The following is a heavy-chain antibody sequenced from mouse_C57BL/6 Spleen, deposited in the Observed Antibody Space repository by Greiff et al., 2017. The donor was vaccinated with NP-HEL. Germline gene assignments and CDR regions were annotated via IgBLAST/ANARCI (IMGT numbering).Heavy chain of an antibody. CDR2: IGPGSGST. J-gene: IGHJ3*01. V-gene: IGHV1-77*01. Sequence: QVQLQQSGAELVKPGASVKISCKASGYTFTDYYINWVKQRPGPGLEWIGKIGPGSGSTYYNEKFKGKATLTADKSSSTAYMQLSSLTSEDSAVDFCAHYGNYAWFAYWGQGTLVTVSA. CDR3: AHYGNYAWFAY. CDR1: GYTFTDYY. D-gene: IGHD2-1*01.